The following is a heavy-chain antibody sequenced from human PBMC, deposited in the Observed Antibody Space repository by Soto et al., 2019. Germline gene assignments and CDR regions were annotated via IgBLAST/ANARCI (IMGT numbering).Heavy chain of an antibody. CDR1: GYSFSSYT. J-gene: IGHJ4*02. CDR3: ARRQDYFDF. Sequence: QVQLVQSGAGVKKPGASVKVSCRASGYSFSSYTITWERQAPGQGLEWMGWISPYNGNTNYAQKLQGRVTLTTDTSTSTAYMELRGLRSDDTAVYYCARRQDYFDFWGQGTLVTVSS. V-gene: IGHV1-18*01. CDR2: ISPYNGNT.